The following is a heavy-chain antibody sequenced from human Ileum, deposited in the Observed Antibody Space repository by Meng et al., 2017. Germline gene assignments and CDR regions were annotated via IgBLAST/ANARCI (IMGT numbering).Heavy chain of an antibody. Sequence: HLQLQESGSALVTSSQTLSLTCTVSGGSISSSAYSWTWIRQPPGKGLEWIGYIYQVGSTNYNPSLKSRVNIFVDTSKNQFSLKLTSVTAADTAVYYCASSTSGPELNYWGQGTLVTVSS. CDR3: ASSTSGPELNY. CDR1: GGSISSSAYS. D-gene: IGHD2/OR15-2a*01. V-gene: IGHV4-30-2*01. J-gene: IGHJ4*02. CDR2: IYQVGST.